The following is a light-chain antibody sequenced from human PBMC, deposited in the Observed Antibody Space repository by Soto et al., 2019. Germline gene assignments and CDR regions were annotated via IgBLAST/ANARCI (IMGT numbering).Light chain of an antibody. CDR3: AAWDDRLTTVV. CDR2: RDY. V-gene: IGLV1-47*01. Sequence: QSVLTQPPSASGTPGQTVTISCSGSRANIGSKFVDWYQQLPGTAPKLLIYRDYLRPSGVPDRFSGSKSGTSASLAISGLRSEDEGDYYCAAWDDRLTTVVFGGVTKLTVL. J-gene: IGLJ2*01. CDR1: RANIGSKF.